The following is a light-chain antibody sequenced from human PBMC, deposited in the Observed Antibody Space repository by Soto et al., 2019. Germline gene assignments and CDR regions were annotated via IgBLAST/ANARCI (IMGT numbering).Light chain of an antibody. J-gene: IGLJ2*01. CDR2: LNSDGSH. CDR3: QTWGTGIHVV. Sequence: QPVLTQPPSASASLGASVKLTCTLSSGHSNNAIAWHQQQPEKGPRFLMKLNSDGSHNKGDGIPDRFSGSRSGAERYLTISSLQPEDEADYSCQTWGTGIHVVFGGGTKLTVL. CDR1: SGHSNNA. V-gene: IGLV4-69*01.